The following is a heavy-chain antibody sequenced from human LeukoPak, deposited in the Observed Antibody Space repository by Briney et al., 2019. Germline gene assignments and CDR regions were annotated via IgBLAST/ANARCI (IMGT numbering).Heavy chain of an antibody. V-gene: IGHV1-69*13. CDR2: IIPIFGTA. Sequence: SVKVSCKASGGTFSNYAISGVRQAPAQGLVWMGGIIPIFGTANYAQKFQGRVTITADESTSAAYMELSSLRSDATAVYYCARPYCSSTSCYSPYYYGMDVWGQGTMVTVSS. CDR3: ARPYCSSTSCYSPYYYGMDV. D-gene: IGHD2-2*01. J-gene: IGHJ6*02. CDR1: GGTFSNYA.